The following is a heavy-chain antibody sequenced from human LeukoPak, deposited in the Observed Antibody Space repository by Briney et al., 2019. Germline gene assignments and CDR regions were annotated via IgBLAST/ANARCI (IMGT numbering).Heavy chain of an antibody. V-gene: IGHV4-34*01. CDR2: INHSGSI. Sequence: PSETLSLTCAVYGGSFSGYYWSWIRQPPGKGLEWIGEINHSGSINYNPSLKSRVTISVDTSKNQFSLKLSSVTAADTAVYYCARVSHDFWSGLLFDPWGQGTLVTVSS. CDR3: ARVSHDFWSGLLFDP. D-gene: IGHD3-3*01. CDR1: GGSFSGYY. J-gene: IGHJ5*02.